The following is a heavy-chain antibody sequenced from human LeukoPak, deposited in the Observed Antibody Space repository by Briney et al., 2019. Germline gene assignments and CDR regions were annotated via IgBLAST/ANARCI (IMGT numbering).Heavy chain of an antibody. CDR3: AANSADYNTLGSSYKV. D-gene: IGHD3-10*01. Sequence: SETLSLTCTVSSASITSSPYFWGWIRQSPGKGLEWIGSISYSGTTYYNPSLKSRVTISVDTSKDQFSLKLNSVTAADTAVFYCAANSADYNTLGSSYKVWGQGTLVTVSS. CDR2: ISYSGTT. J-gene: IGHJ4*02. CDR1: SASITSSPYF. V-gene: IGHV4-39*01.